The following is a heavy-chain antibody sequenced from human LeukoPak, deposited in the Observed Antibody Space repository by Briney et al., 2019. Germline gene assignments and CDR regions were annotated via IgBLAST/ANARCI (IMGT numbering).Heavy chain of an antibody. J-gene: IGHJ4*02. Sequence: GGSLRLSCAASGFTFRTYGIHWVRQAPGKGLEWVANIKQDGSEKYYADSVKGRFIISRDNAKNALYLQMSSLRAEDTAIYYCARRYFDYWGQGTLVTVSS. V-gene: IGHV3-7*03. CDR1: GFTFRTYG. CDR2: IKQDGSEK. CDR3: ARRYFDY.